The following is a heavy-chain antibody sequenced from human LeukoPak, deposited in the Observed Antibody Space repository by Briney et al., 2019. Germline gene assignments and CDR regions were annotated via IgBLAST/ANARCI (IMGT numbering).Heavy chain of an antibody. D-gene: IGHD5-18*01. J-gene: IGHJ4*02. CDR2: INHSGST. V-gene: IGHV4-34*01. CDR1: GGSFSGYY. CDR3: AREGYSYGSLDH. Sequence: PSETLSLTCAVYGGSFSGYYWSWIRQPPGKGLEWIGEINHSGSTNYNPSLKSRVTISVDTSKNQFSLKLSSVTAADTAVYYCAREGYSYGSLDHWGQGTLVTVSP.